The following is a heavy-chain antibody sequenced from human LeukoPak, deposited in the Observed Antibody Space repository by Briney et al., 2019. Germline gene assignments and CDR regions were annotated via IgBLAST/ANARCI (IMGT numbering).Heavy chain of an antibody. CDR2: IRSKANSYAT. CDR1: GFTFSGSA. V-gene: IGHV3-73*01. J-gene: IGHJ5*02. D-gene: IGHD2-2*01. CDR3: ACTSCWGRFDP. Sequence: GGSLRLSCAASGFTFSGSAMHWVRQASGQGLEWVGRIRSKANSYATAYAASVKGRFTISRDDSKNSLYLQMNSLKTEDTALYHCACTSCWGRFDPWGQGSLVTVSS.